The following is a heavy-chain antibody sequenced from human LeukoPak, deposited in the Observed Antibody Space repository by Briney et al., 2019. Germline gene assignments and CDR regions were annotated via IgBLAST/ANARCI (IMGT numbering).Heavy chain of an antibody. CDR1: GFSFSNAW. J-gene: IGHJ6*04. V-gene: IGHV3-15*01. D-gene: IGHD3-9*01. CDR2: IKSKIDGGTI. CDR3: TTLYDIVTGYYRVDV. Sequence: GGSLRLSCAASGFSFSNAWTNWVRQAPGKGLEWVGRIKSKIDGGTIDYAAPVKGRFTISRDDSKNTLYLQMNSLKTEDTAVYYCTTLYDIVTGYYRVDVWGKGTTVTVSS.